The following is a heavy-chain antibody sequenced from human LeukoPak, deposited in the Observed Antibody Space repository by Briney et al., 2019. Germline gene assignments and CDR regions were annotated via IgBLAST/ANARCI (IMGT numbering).Heavy chain of an antibody. CDR2: ISWDGGST. V-gene: IGHV3-43D*04. J-gene: IGHJ6*04. Sequence: GGSLRLSCAASGFTFDDYAMHWVRQAPGKGLEWVSLISWDGGSTYYADSVKGRFTISGDNSKNSLYLQMNSLRAEDTALYYCAKDLDYLQDYYYGMDVWGKGTTVTVSS. D-gene: IGHD4-11*01. CDR1: GFTFDDYA. CDR3: AKDLDYLQDYYYGMDV.